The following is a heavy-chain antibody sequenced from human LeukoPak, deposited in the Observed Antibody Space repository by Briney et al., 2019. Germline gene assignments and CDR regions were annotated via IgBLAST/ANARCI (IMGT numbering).Heavy chain of an antibody. Sequence: SETLSLTCAVYGGSFSGYYWSWIRQPPGKGLEWIGEINHSGSTNYNPSLKSRVTISVDTSKNQFSLKLSSVTAADTAVYYCARIDYYDSSEHYWGQETLVTVSS. CDR3: ARIDYYDSSEHY. V-gene: IGHV4-34*01. CDR2: INHSGST. D-gene: IGHD3-22*01. J-gene: IGHJ4*02. CDR1: GGSFSGYY.